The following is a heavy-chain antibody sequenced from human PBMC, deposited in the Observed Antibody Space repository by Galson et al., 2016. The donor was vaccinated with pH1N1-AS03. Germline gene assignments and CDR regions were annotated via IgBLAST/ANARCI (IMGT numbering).Heavy chain of an antibody. V-gene: IGHV3-74*01. CDR1: GFAFSTWW. J-gene: IGHJ4*02. CDR3: GRHMGGSWYGSPDY. CDR2: IDTNGGSI. Sequence: SLRLSCAASGFAFSTWWVLWVRQAPGKGLEWVSRIDTNGGSIVYADSVKGRFTISRDNAKNTLYLQMSGLTAEDTAIYYCGRHMGGSWYGSPDYWGQGALVTVSS. D-gene: IGHD6-13*01.